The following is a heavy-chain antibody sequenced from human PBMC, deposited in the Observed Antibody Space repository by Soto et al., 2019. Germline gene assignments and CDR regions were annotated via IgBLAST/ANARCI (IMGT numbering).Heavy chain of an antibody. J-gene: IGHJ5*02. CDR2: IIPILGIA. V-gene: IGHV1-69*02. D-gene: IGHD3-22*01. Sequence: QVQLVQSGAEVKKPGSSVKVSCKASGGTFSSYTISWVRQAPGQGLEWMGRIIPILGIANYAQKYQGRVTITAAKSTRTAYMELRSLRSEDTAVYYCATYYYASSGYYPNWFDPWGKGTLVTVSS. CDR1: GGTFSSYT. CDR3: ATYYYASSGYYPNWFDP.